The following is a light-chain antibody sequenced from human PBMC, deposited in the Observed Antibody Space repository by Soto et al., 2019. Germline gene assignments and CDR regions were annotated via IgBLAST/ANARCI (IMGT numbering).Light chain of an antibody. CDR3: QQYGSSPPNT. CDR1: QSVSSNS. J-gene: IGKJ2*01. Sequence: EIVLTQSPGTLSLSPGERVTLSCRASQSVSSNSLAWYLQKPGQAPRLLIYGASSRATGIPDRFSGSGSGTDFTLTISRLEPEDFAVYYCQQYGSSPPNTFGQGTKPEIK. CDR2: GAS. V-gene: IGKV3-20*01.